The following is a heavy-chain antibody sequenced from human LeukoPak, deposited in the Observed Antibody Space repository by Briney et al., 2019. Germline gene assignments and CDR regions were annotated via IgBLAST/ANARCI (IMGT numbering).Heavy chain of an antibody. Sequence: PSETLSLTCAVYGGSFSGYYWSWIRQPPGKGLEWIGEVNHSGSTNYNPSLKSRVPISGDTSKNQFSVKLSSVTAADTAVYYCARAQYYDYVWGSYRRYFNYWGQGTLVTVSS. CDR2: VNHSGST. J-gene: IGHJ4*02. D-gene: IGHD3-16*02. CDR3: ARAQYYDYVWGSYRRYFNY. V-gene: IGHV4-34*01. CDR1: GGSFSGYY.